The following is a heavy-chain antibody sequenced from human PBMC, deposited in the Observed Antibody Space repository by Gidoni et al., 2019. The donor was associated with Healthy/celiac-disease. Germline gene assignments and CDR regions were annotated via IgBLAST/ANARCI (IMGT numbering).Heavy chain of an antibody. D-gene: IGHD3-3*01. J-gene: IGHJ4*02. V-gene: IGHV1-2*02. CDR2: INPNSGGT. Sequence: QVQLVQSGAEVKKPGASVKVSCKASGYTFPGYYMHWVRQAPGQGPEWMGWINPNSGGTNYAQKFQGRVTMTRDTSISTAYMELSRLRSDDTAVYYCARVSGYDFWGYYFDYWGQGTLVTVSS. CDR1: GYTFPGYY. CDR3: ARVSGYDFWGYYFDY.